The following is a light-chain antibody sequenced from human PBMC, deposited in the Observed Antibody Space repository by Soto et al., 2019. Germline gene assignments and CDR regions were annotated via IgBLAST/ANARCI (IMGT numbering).Light chain of an antibody. CDR2: EGS. CDR3: HQYNSSPFT. Sequence: DIQMTQSPSTLSASIGDTVTITCLANQSISSWLAWYQQKPGKAPKLLISEGSTLESGVPPRFSGSGSGTAFSRTISSLPTDDLATYYGHQYNSSPFTFGGGTKVEIK. V-gene: IGKV1-5*01. J-gene: IGKJ4*01. CDR1: QSISSW.